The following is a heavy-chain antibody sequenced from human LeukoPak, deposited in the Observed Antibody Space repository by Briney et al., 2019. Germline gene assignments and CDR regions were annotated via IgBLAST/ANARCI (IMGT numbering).Heavy chain of an antibody. J-gene: IGHJ3*02. CDR2: VYYSGTT. V-gene: IGHV4-59*01. Sequence: SEGLSLTCTVSGGSISPFYWSWIRQPPGKGLEWIGYVYYSGTTNYNSSPKSRVTISVDTSKNQFSLKLNSVTAADTAVYYCATHSSPKGGVFDIWGQGTMVTVSS. CDR1: GGSISPFY. CDR3: ATHSSPKGGVFDI. D-gene: IGHD2-8*02.